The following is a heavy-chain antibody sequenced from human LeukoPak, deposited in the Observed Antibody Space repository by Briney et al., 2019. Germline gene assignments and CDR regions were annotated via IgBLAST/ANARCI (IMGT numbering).Heavy chain of an antibody. J-gene: IGHJ4*02. CDR3: ARDKSGELY. CDR1: GFTFSSYS. Sequence: GGSLRLSCAASGFTFSSYSMNWVRQAPGKGLEWVANIKQDGSEKYYVDSVKGRFTISRDNAKNSLYLQMNSLRAEDTAVYYCARDKSGELYWGQGTLVTVSS. D-gene: IGHD1-26*01. V-gene: IGHV3-7*01. CDR2: IKQDGSEK.